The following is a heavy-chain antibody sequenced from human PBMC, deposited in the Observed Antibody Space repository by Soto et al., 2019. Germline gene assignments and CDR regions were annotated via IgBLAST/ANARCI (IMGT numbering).Heavy chain of an antibody. V-gene: IGHV1-46*03. CDR2: INPFDGSR. J-gene: IGHJ4*02. CDR3: SRVDPGETSPFDH. CDR1: GYIFTSYY. D-gene: IGHD3-10*01. Sequence: QVQLVQSGAEVKKPGASVKVSCKASGYIFTSYYIHWVRQAPGQGLEWMGWINPFDGSRMFAQSFQVRVTMTRDTSTSTVYMEVSSLRSEDTAVYYCSRVDPGETSPFDHWGQGTLVTFSS.